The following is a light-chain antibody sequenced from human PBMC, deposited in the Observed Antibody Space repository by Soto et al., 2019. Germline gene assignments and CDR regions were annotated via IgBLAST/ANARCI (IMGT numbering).Light chain of an antibody. V-gene: IGKV3-20*01. CDR3: QQYGSSLTWT. J-gene: IGKJ1*01. CDR1: QSVSRSY. Sequence: EIVLTQSPGTLSLSPGERATLSCRASQSVSRSYLAWYQQKPGQAPRLLIYGASSRATGIPDRFSGSGSGTDFTLTISRLEPEDFAVYYCQQYGSSLTWTFGQGTKVEIK. CDR2: GAS.